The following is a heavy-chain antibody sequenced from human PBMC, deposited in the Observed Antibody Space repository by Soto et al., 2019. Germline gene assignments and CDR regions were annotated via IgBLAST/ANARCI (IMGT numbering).Heavy chain of an antibody. J-gene: IGHJ6*02. CDR3: AKASGGTFVYGVDV. V-gene: IGHV3-23*01. Sequence: LRLSCSASGFTFSNYVMTWVRQAPGKGLEWVSAIGASASSTFYADSVRGRFTISRDNSNNTLYLQMNSLRAEDTAVYFCAKASGGTFVYGVDVWGQGTTVTVSS. CDR1: GFTFSNYV. CDR2: IGASASST. D-gene: IGHD1-26*01.